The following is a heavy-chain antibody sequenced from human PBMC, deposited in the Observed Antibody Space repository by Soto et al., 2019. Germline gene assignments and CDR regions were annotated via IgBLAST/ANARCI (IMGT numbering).Heavy chain of an antibody. CDR3: TRSTHAMNGGSHYMALDDYLVTGMDV. CDR2: ISDRGTA. Sequence: QVQLQESGPRLVRPSGALSLTCSVSGASITSGHWWTWVRQSPGKGLEWIGAISDRGTAYSNPSLKSRVSLTVDKSQNQFSMRLTSVTAADTAIYYCTRSTHAMNGGSHYMALDDYLVTGMDVWGPGTTVTVSS. V-gene: IGHV4-4*02. J-gene: IGHJ6*02. CDR1: GASITSGHW. D-gene: IGHD4-17*01.